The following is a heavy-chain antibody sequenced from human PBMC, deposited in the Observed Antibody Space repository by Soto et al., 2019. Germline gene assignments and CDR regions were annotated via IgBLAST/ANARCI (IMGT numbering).Heavy chain of an antibody. V-gene: IGHV1-69*01. J-gene: IGHJ4*02. Sequence: QVHLVQSGAEVTQAGSSVKVSCKASGGTFSSHAFSWVRQAPGQGLEWVGGIIPIFETANYAQEFQGRVTISADESRNTVILELNNLRSDDTAIYFCAIGDRSSWIGNHWGPGTQVTVS. CDR1: GGTFSSHA. CDR2: IIPIFETA. CDR3: AIGDRSSWIGNH. D-gene: IGHD6-6*01.